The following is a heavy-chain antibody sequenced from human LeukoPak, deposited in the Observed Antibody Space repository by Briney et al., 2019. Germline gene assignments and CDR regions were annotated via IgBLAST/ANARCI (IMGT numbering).Heavy chain of an antibody. D-gene: IGHD2-2*01. CDR1: GFTFSSYE. J-gene: IGHJ4*02. V-gene: IGHV3-48*03. Sequence: PGGSLRLSCAASGFTFSSYEMNWVRQAPGKGLEWVSYISSSGSTIYYADSVKGRFTISRDNAKNSLYLQMNSLRAEDTAVYYCARAVVVPAAISDYWGQGTLVTVSS. CDR3: ARAVVVPAAISDY. CDR2: ISSSGSTI.